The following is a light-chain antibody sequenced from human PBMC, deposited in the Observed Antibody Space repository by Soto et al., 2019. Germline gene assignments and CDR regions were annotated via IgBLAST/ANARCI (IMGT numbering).Light chain of an antibody. V-gene: IGKV1-39*01. CDR1: QGISTF. CDR2: AAS. J-gene: IGKJ4*01. CDR3: QQSYATVRT. Sequence: DIQMTQSPSSLSTSVGDRVTITCRASQGISTFLNWYQQKPGKAPRLLIYAASRLQSGVPARFSGSGAETDFTLTITSLQPEDFGIYYCQQSYATVRTFGGRTKMDIK.